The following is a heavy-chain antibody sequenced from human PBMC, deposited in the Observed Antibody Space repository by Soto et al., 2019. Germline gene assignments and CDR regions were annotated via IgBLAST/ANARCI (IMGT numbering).Heavy chain of an antibody. CDR3: AKDLLRSLPYYGMDV. CDR2: ISWNSGSI. D-gene: IGHD4-17*01. Sequence: PGGSLRLSCAASGFTFDDYAMHWVRQAPGKGLEWVSGISWNSGSIGYADSVKGRFTISRDNAKNSLYLQMNSLRAEDTALYYCAKDLLRSLPYYGMDVWGQGTTVTVSS. J-gene: IGHJ6*02. V-gene: IGHV3-9*01. CDR1: GFTFDDYA.